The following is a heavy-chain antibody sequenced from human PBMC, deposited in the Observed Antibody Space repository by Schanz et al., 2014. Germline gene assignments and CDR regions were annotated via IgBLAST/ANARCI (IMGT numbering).Heavy chain of an antibody. Sequence: EVKMVESGGGLVKPGGSLRLSCAASGFGFSSYSMNWVRQAPGKGLEWVSLISDSGDTAYYADSVKGRFTISRDNAKSSLYLQMNSLRAEDTAIYYCAKDAPYPFDLWGRGTLITVSS. CDR2: ISDSGDTA. V-gene: IGHV3-21*04. J-gene: IGHJ2*01. CDR3: AKDAPYPFDL. CDR1: GFGFSSYS.